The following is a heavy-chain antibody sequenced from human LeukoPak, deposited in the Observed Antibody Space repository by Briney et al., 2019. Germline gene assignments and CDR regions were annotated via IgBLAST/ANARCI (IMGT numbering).Heavy chain of an antibody. D-gene: IGHD1-26*01. CDR2: ISASAAMT. CDR1: GFTFNNYV. CDR3: AKDRSIGTYYTFDH. Sequence: GGSLRPSCEASGFTFNNYVMTWVRQAPGKGLEWVSSISASAAMTYYADSVKGRFTVSRDNSNNRLYLHMSGLTAADTAVYYCAKDRSIGTYYTFDHWGQGSLVTVSS. V-gene: IGHV3-23*01. J-gene: IGHJ4*02.